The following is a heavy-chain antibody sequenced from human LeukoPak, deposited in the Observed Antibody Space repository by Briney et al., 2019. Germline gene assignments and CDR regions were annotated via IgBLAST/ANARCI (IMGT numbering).Heavy chain of an antibody. V-gene: IGHV3-21*01. CDR2: ISSSSSYI. CDR3: ARGPRGQQLVRGYFDY. J-gene: IGHJ4*02. D-gene: IGHD6-13*01. CDR1: GFTFSSYS. Sequence: GGSLRLSCAASGFTFSSYSMNWVRQAPGKGLEWVSSISSSSSYIYYADSVKGRFTISRDNAKNSLYLQMNSLRAEDTAVYYCARGPRGQQLVRGYFDYWGQGTLVTVSS.